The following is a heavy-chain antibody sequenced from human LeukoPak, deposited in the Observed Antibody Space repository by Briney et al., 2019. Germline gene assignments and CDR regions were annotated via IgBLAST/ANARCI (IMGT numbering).Heavy chain of an antibody. D-gene: IGHD3-16*01. V-gene: IGHV3-53*01. CDR2: IYSGGST. CDR3: AKRDANYGYGFDI. J-gene: IGHJ3*02. Sequence: GGSLILSCAASEFSVGSNYMTWVRQAPGKGLGWVSLIYSGGSTYYADSVKGRFTVSRDHSNNMLYLQLNSLRAEDMAVYYCAKRDANYGYGFDIWGQGTMVSVSS. CDR1: EFSVGSNY.